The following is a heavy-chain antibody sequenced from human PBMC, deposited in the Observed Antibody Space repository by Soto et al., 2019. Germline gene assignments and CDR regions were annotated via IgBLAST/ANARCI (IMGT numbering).Heavy chain of an antibody. CDR1: GFTFSSYS. CDR3: ARRLSSGSFYSDY. V-gene: IGHV3-21*01. CDR2: IGSTGTSI. J-gene: IGHJ4*02. D-gene: IGHD1-26*01. Sequence: EVQLVESGGGLVQPGGSLRLSCATSGFTFSSYSMTWVRQAPEKGLEWVSSIGSTGTSIFYADSVKGRFTISRDNAENSVYLQMNSLRAEDTAVYYCARRLSSGSFYSDYWGQGTLVTVSS.